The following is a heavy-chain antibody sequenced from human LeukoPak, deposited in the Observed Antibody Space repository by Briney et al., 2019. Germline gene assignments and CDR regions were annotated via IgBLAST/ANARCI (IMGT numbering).Heavy chain of an antibody. CDR2: INHSGST. CDR3: ARGPNIRYFDPSYYYYMDV. J-gene: IGHJ6*03. D-gene: IGHD3-9*01. V-gene: IGHV4-34*01. CDR1: GGSFSGYY. Sequence: PSETLSLTCAVYGGSFSGYYWSWIRQPPGKGLEWIGEINHSGSTNYNPSLKSRVTISVDTSKNQFSLKLSSVTAADTAVYYCARGPNIRYFDPSYYYYMDVWGKGTTVTVSS.